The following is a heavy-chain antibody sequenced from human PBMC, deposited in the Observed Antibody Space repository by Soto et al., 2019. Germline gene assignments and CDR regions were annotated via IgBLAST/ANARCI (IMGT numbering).Heavy chain of an antibody. CDR3: ARELGSSSWEYYYYYYGMDV. V-gene: IGHV6-1*01. J-gene: IGHJ6*02. Sequence: SQTLSLTCAISGDSVSSDCAAWNWIRQSPSRGLEWLGRTYYRSKWYNDYAVSVKSRITINPDTSKNQFSLQLNSVTPEDTAVYYCARELGSSSWEYYYYYYGMDVWGQGTTVTVSS. CDR2: TYYRSKWYN. CDR1: GDSVSSDCAA. D-gene: IGHD6-13*01.